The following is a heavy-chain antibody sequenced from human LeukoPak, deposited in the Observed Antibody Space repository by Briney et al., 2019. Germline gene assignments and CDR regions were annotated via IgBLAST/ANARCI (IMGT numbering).Heavy chain of an antibody. CDR1: GDSISISTYY. CDR2: ISYSGIT. CDR3: VRAFYSSSWYHKEDFFDY. V-gene: IGHV4-39*07. D-gene: IGHD6-13*01. J-gene: IGHJ4*02. Sequence: SETLSLTCTVSGDSISISTYYWGWIRQPPGKGLEWIGSISYSGITYYNPSLKSRVTISLDTSKIQFSLKLSSVTAADTAVYYCVRAFYSSSWYHKEDFFDYWGQGTPVTVSS.